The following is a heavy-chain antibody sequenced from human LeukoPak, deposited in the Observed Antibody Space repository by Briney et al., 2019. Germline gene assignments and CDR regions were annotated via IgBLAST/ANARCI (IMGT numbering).Heavy chain of an antibody. CDR2: IIPIFGTA. V-gene: IGHV1-69*13. D-gene: IGHD6-19*01. CDR1: GGTFSSYA. J-gene: IGHJ3*02. CDR3: ARDIAVAGSLFAFDI. Sequence: ASVKVSCKASGGTFSSYAISWVRQAPGQGLEWMGGIIPIFGTANYAQKFQGRVTITADESTSTAYMELSSLRSDDTAVYYCARDIAVAGSLFAFDIWGQGTMVTVSS.